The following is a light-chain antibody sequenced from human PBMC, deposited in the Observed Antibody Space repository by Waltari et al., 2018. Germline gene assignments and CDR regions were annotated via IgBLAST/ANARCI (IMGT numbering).Light chain of an antibody. CDR2: GTS. V-gene: IGKV3-20*01. CDR3: QQYDGEVVT. Sequence: ASQSVTIISLTWYQQKLGQAPRLLIYGTSSRATGIPDRFSGSGSGTDFTLTISRLEPEDFAVYYCQQYDGEVVTFGGGTKVEI. J-gene: IGKJ4*01. CDR1: QSVTIIS.